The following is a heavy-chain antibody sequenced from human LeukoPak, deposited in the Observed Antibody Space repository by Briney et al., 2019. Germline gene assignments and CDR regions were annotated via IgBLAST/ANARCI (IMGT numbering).Heavy chain of an antibody. CDR1: GFTFSSHA. CDR3: ATRIATASGNY. V-gene: IGHV3-23*01. Sequence: GGSLRLSCAASGFTFSSHAMSWVRQAPGKGLEWVSGISGSGGTTNYADSVKGRFTISRDNSKNTLYLQMNSLRVEDTAVYYCATRIATASGNYWGQGTLVTVSS. CDR2: ISGSGGTT. J-gene: IGHJ4*02. D-gene: IGHD6-13*01.